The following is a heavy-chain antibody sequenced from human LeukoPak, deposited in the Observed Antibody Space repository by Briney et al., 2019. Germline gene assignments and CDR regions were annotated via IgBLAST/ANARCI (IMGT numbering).Heavy chain of an antibody. CDR2: INHSGST. CDR1: GGSFSGYY. J-gene: IGHJ6*03. V-gene: IGHV4-34*01. D-gene: IGHD4-17*01. CDR3: ARGVTTVTTSGSYYYMDV. Sequence: SETLSLTCAVYGGSFSGYYWSWIRQPPGKGLEWIGEINHSGSTNYNPSLKSRVTISVDTSKNQFSLKLSSVTAADTAVYYCARGVTTVTTSGSYYYMDVWGKGTTVTVSS.